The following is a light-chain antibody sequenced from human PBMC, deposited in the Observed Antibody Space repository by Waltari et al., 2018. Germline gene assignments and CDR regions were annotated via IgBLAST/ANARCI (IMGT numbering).Light chain of an antibody. CDR2: ATS. Sequence: ETVLTQSPATLSVSPGEAVTLSCRASQSVSPNLAWYQQKLGQAPRHLIYATSTRAPGVPDRFWGSGSGTEFTLTITSLQSEDSAIYYCQQYQNWPPITVGQGTRLEMK. V-gene: IGKV3-15*01. CDR1: QSVSPN. J-gene: IGKJ5*01. CDR3: QQYQNWPPIT.